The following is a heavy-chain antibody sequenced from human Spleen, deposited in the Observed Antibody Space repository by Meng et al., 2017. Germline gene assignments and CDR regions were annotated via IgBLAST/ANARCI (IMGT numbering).Heavy chain of an antibody. CDR3: ARFETSMFYISGVDV. V-gene: IGHV3-21*04. J-gene: IGHJ6*02. CDR1: GFTFSSYS. Sequence: ETLSLTCAASGFTFSSYSMNWVRQAPGKGLEWVSSISSESAHIIYADSVRGRFIISRDNAKNSLYLQMNSLRADDTALYYCARFETSMFYISGVDVWGQGTTVT. CDR2: ISSESAHI. D-gene: IGHD3-10*02.